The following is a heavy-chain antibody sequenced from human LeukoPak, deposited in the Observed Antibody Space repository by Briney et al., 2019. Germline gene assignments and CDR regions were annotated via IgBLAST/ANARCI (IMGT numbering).Heavy chain of an antibody. CDR1: GFTFDDYA. D-gene: IGHD6-13*01. Sequence: GGSLRLSCAASGFTFDDYAMHWVRQAPGKGLEWVSGISWNSGSIGYADSVKGRFTISRDNAKNSLYLQMNSLRAEDMALYYCAKDLKAAAGTDAFDIWGQGTMVTVSS. J-gene: IGHJ3*02. V-gene: IGHV3-9*03. CDR2: ISWNSGSI. CDR3: AKDLKAAAGTDAFDI.